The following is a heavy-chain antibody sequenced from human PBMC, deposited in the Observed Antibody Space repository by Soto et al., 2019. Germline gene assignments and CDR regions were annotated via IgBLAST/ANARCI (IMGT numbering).Heavy chain of an antibody. CDR2: IYYSGST. J-gene: IGHJ3*02. CDR3: AREGGYYDSSGYFLGPFDI. V-gene: IGHV4-59*01. Sequence: SETLSLTCTVSGGSISSYYWSWIRQPPGKGLEWIGYIYYSGSTNYNPSLKSRVTISVDTSKNQFSLKLSSVTAADTAVYYCAREGGYYDSSGYFLGPFDIWGQGTMVTVSS. CDR1: GGSISSYY. D-gene: IGHD3-22*01.